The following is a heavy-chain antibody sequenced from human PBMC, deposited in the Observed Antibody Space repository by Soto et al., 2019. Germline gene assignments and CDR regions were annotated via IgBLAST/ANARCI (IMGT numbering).Heavy chain of an antibody. J-gene: IGHJ5*02. CDR1: GFTFSSYS. CDR2: ISSSSSYI. D-gene: IGHD6-6*01. Sequence: KPGGSLRLSCAASGFTFSSYSMNWVRQAPGKGLEWVSSISSSSSYIYYADSVKGRFTISRDNAKNSLYLQMNSLRAEDTAVYYCAREIAARGWFDPWGQGTLVTVSS. V-gene: IGHV3-21*01. CDR3: AREIAARGWFDP.